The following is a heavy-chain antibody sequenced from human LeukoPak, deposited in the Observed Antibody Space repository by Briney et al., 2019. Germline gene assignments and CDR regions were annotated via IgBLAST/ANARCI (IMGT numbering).Heavy chain of an antibody. D-gene: IGHD3-10*01. CDR1: GYSFTGYW. CDR2: IYPGDSDT. J-gene: IGHJ6*02. Sequence: GESLKISCKVSGYSFTGYWIGWVRRMPEKGLEWMGIIYPGDSDTRYSPSFQGQVTISADRSINTAYLQWSSLKASDTAMYYCARLIGGGPNYYGMDVWGQGTTVTVPS. CDR3: ARLIGGGPNYYGMDV. V-gene: IGHV5-51*01.